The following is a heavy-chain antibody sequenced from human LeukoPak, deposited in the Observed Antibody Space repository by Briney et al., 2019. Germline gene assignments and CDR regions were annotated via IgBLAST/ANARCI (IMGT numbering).Heavy chain of an antibody. V-gene: IGHV1-69*05. Sequence: SVKVSCKASGGTFSSYAISWVRQAPGQGLEWMGGIIPIFGTANYAQKFQGRVTITTDESTSTAYMELSSLRSEDTAVYYCARSFVTAGYYYYYMDVWGKGTTVIVSS. J-gene: IGHJ6*03. CDR1: GGTFSSYA. CDR2: IIPIFGTA. D-gene: IGHD6-13*01. CDR3: ARSFVTAGYYYYYMDV.